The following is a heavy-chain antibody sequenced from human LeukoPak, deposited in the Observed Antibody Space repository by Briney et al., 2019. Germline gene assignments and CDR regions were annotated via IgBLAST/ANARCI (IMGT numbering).Heavy chain of an antibody. J-gene: IGHJ4*02. V-gene: IGHV4-30-2*01. D-gene: IGHD6-19*01. CDR2: IYHSGST. CDR3: ARAEGWYGYYFDY. Sequence: PSETLSLTCAVSGGSISSGGYSWSWIRQPPGKGLEWIGYIYHSGSTYYNPSLKSRVTISVDRSKNQFSLKLSSVTAADTAVYYCARAEGWYGYYFDYWGQGTLVTVSS. CDR1: GGSISSGGYS.